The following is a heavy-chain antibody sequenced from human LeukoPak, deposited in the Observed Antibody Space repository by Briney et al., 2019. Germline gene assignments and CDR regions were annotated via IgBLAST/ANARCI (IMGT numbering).Heavy chain of an antibody. CDR2: IRYDGSNK. J-gene: IGHJ4*02. V-gene: IGHV3-30*02. CDR1: GFTFSSYG. Sequence: GGSLRLSCAASGFTFSSYGMHWVRQAPGKGLEWVAFIRYDGSNKYYADSVKGRFTISRDNSKNTLYLQMNSLRAEDTAVYYCAKERRPYSSSWLHFDYWGQGTLVTVSS. CDR3: AKERRPYSSSWLHFDY. D-gene: IGHD6-13*01.